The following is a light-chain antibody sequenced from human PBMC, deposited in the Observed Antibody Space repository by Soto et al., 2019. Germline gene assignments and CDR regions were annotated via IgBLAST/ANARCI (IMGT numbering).Light chain of an antibody. J-gene: IGLJ1*01. CDR3: QSYDNSLTGNYV. CDR1: SSNIGAGYD. V-gene: IGLV1-40*01. Sequence: QAVVTQPPSVSGAPGQRVTISCTGSSSNIGAGYDVHWYQQLPGTAPKLLIYDNTNRPSGVPDRFSGSTSGTSASLAITGLQAEDEADYYCQSYDNSLTGNYVFGTGTKLTVL. CDR2: DNT.